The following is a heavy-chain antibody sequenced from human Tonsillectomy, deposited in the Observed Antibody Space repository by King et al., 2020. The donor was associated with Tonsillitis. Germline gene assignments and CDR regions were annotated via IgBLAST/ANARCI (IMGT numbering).Heavy chain of an antibody. V-gene: IGHV4-31*01. Sequence: VPLQESGPGLVKPSQTLSLTCTVSRGSITSDGFYWNWIRQHPGKGLEWIGNIYYSGTTFYNPSLKSLVSISVDTSKSQFSLKLNSVTAADTAVYYCARGDGYYFDHGGQGTLVTVSS. J-gene: IGHJ4*02. D-gene: IGHD5-24*01. CDR2: IYYSGTT. CDR1: RGSITSDGFY. CDR3: ARGDGYYFDH.